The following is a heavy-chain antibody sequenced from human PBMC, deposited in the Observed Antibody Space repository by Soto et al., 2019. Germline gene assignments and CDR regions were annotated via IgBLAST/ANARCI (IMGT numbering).Heavy chain of an antibody. V-gene: IGHV4-31*03. CDR2: IYYSGTT. J-gene: IGHJ4*02. D-gene: IGHD3-3*01. CDR3: ARTSGVTIFGVVIRYYFDY. Sequence: PSETLSLTCTVSGGSISSGGYYWSWIRQHPGKGLEWIGYIYYSGTTYYNPSLKSRVTISVDTSKNQFSLKLSSVTAADTAVYYCARTSGVTIFGVVIRYYFDYWGQGTLVTVSS. CDR1: GGSISSGGYY.